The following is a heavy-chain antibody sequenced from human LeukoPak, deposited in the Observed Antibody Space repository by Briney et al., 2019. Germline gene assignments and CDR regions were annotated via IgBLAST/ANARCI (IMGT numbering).Heavy chain of an antibody. V-gene: IGHV3-48*03. CDR2: ISSSGSTI. Sequence: GGSLRLSCAASGFTFSSYEMNWVRQAPGKGLEWVSYISSSGSTIYYADSVKGRSTISRDNAKNSLYLQMNSLRAEDTAVYYCARDTNDHHHSGYYGMDVWGKGTTVTVSS. CDR1: GFTFSSYE. D-gene: IGHD3-10*01. CDR3: ARDTNDHHHSGYYGMDV. J-gene: IGHJ6*04.